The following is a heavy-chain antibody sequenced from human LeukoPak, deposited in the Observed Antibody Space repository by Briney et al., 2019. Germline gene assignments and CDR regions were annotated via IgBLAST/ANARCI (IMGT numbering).Heavy chain of an antibody. CDR1: GFTFRSYW. J-gene: IGHJ4*02. CDR3: ARVGYSGWNLEY. CDR2: INQGGSAK. V-gene: IGHV3-7*01. D-gene: IGHD5-12*01. Sequence: PGGSLRLSCAASGFTFRSYWMSWVRQAPGKGLEWVANINQGGSAKYYVYSVKGRFTIYRDDAKNSLYVQMNSLRDEDTAVYYCARVGYSGWNLEYWGQGTLVTVSS.